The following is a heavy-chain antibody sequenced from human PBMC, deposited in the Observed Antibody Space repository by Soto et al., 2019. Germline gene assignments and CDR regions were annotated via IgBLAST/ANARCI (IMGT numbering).Heavy chain of an antibody. V-gene: IGHV5-51*01. CDR1: GYSFTSYW. Sequence: ESLQLSRKGSGYSFTSYWIGWVRQMPGKGLEWMGIIYPGDSDTRYSPSFQGQVTISADKSISTAYLQWSRLKASDTAMYYCARHRLQSDEYGSGTEPFEYWGQGTLVTVSS. D-gene: IGHD3-10*01. J-gene: IGHJ4*02. CDR3: ARHRLQSDEYGSGTEPFEY. CDR2: IYPGDSDT.